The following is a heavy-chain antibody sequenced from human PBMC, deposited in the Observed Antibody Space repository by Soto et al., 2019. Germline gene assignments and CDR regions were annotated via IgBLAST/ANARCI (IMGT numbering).Heavy chain of an antibody. J-gene: IGHJ4*02. CDR2: ISYDGSNK. D-gene: IGHD2-8*01. V-gene: IGHV3-30*14. CDR3: ARDRCTNGVCYAPSDY. CDR1: GFTFSSYA. Sequence: SLRLSWAASGFTFSSYAMHWVRQAPGKGLEWVAVISYDGSNKYYADSVKGRFTISRDNSKNTLYLQMDSLRAEDMAVYYCARDRCTNGVCYAPSDYWGQGTLVTVSS.